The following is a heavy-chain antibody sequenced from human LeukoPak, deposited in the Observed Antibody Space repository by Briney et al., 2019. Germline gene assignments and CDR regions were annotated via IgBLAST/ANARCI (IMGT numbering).Heavy chain of an antibody. Sequence: PGGTLRLSCAASGFTVSSNYMSWVRQAPGKGLEWVSVIYSGGSTYYADSVKGRFTISRDNAKNSLYLQMNSLRAEDTAVYYCARDHSFDYWGQGTLVTVSS. CDR3: ARDHSFDY. V-gene: IGHV3-53*01. CDR2: IYSGGST. CDR1: GFTVSSNY. D-gene: IGHD1-26*01. J-gene: IGHJ4*02.